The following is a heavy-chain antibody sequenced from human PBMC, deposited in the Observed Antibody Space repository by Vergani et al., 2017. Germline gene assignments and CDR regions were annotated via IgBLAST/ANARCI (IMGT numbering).Heavy chain of an antibody. CDR1: GGTFSSYA. CDR2: IIPIFGTA. D-gene: IGHD1-26*01. V-gene: IGHV1-69*12. J-gene: IGHJ3*02. CDR3: ARIEIVGATREVGAFDI. Sequence: QVQLVQSGAEVKKPGSSVKVSCKASGGTFSSYAISWVRQAPGQGLEWMGGIIPIFGTANYAQTFQGRVTITADESTSTAYMELSSLRSEDTAVYYCARIEIVGATREVGAFDIWGQGTMVTVSS.